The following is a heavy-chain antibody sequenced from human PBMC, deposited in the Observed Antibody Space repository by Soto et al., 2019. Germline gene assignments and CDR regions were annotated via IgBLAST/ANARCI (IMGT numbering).Heavy chain of an antibody. V-gene: IGHV1-18*01. CDR3: VRDRSVTVFGVVIAPFDY. CDR1: GYTFSYFG. D-gene: IGHD3-16*02. CDR2: ISGHNGET. J-gene: IGHJ4*02. Sequence: QVQMVQSGAEVKKPGASLKVSCQASGYTFSYFGISWVRLAPGQGLEWMGWISGHNGETNYAQKFQGRVTMTTDTSTSTAYMELRSLRIADTAIYYCVRDRSVTVFGVVIAPFDYWGQGTPVTVSS.